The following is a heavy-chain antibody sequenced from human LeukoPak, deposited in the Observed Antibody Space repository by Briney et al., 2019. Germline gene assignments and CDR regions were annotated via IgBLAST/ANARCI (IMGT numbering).Heavy chain of an antibody. J-gene: IGHJ4*02. CDR3: ARDQGATLVRGVTPYLDY. V-gene: IGHV3-30*04. D-gene: IGHD3-10*01. Sequence: GGSLRLSSEASGFTFTSYAMHWVRQAPGKGLEWVSIISYDGSDEKFADSVKGRFTISRDNAKNMVFLQMNSLRTEDTAVYYCARDQGATLVRGVTPYLDYWGQGTLVSVSS. CDR2: ISYDGSDE. CDR1: GFTFTSYA.